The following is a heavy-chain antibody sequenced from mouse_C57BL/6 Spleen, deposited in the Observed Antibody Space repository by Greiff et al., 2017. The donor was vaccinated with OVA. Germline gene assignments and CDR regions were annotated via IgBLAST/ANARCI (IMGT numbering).Heavy chain of an antibody. CDR2: ISSGGDYT. D-gene: IGHD2-4*01. Sequence: EVMLVESGEGLVKPGGSLKLSCAASGFTFSSYAMSWVRQTPEKRLEWVASISSGGDYTYYADTVKGRFTISRDNARKTLYLQISILKSEDTAMYYCTRDQEADYYDYDAGYWYFDVWGTGTTVTVSS. J-gene: IGHJ1*03. V-gene: IGHV5-9-1*02. CDR1: GFTFSSYA. CDR3: TRDQEADYYDYDAGYWYFDV.